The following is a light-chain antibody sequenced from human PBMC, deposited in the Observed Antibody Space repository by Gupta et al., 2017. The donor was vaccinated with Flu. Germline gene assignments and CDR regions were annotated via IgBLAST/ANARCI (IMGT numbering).Light chain of an antibody. CDR3: QQYDTYLAT. J-gene: IGKJ2*01. CDR1: QSIRDW. CDR2: MAS. Sequence: GDRVTITCRASQSIRDWLAWYQQKPGKAPNLLIYMASTLESEVPSRFSGSGYGTEFTLTISSLQPDDFATYYCQQYDTYLATFGQGTKLEIK. V-gene: IGKV1-5*03.